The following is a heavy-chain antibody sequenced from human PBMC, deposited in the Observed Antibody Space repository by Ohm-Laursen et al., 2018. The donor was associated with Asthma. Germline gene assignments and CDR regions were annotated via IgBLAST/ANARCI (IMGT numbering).Heavy chain of an antibody. CDR3: AKDWGVPHYAFDI. V-gene: IGHV3-30*18. D-gene: IGHD3-16*01. J-gene: IGHJ3*02. Sequence: SLRLSCAASGSSFSNFGMFWVRQAPGKGLEWVAFISYVGSTKYYADSVQGRFTISRDNSKDTLYLQMNSLRADDTAVYYCAKDWGVPHYAFDIWGQGSLVTVSS. CDR2: ISYVGSTK. CDR1: GSSFSNFG.